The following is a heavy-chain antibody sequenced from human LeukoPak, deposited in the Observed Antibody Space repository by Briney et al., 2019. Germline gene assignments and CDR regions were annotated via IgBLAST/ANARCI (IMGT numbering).Heavy chain of an antibody. J-gene: IGHJ4*02. CDR3: GKDRDPDGLGSYFVPYY. CDR2: ISWNSGTI. Sequence: PGRSLRLSCAASGFTFDDYAMHWARQVPGKGPEWVSGISWNSGTIEYADSVKGRFTISRDNGKNSLYLQMNSLRTEDTALYYCGKDRDPDGLGSYFVPYYWGQGNLVTVSS. V-gene: IGHV3-9*01. D-gene: IGHD3-10*01. CDR1: GFTFDDYA.